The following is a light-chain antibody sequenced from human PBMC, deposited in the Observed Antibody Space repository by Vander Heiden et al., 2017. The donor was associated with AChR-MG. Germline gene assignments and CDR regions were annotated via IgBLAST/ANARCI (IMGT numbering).Light chain of an antibody. CDR2: GNS. J-gene: IGLJ2*01. CDR3: QSYDSSLSGVV. Sequence: SVLTQPPSVSGAPGQRVTISCTGSSSNIGAGYDVHWYPQLPGTAPKRLIYGNSNRPSGVPDRFSGSKSGTAASLAITGLQAEDGADYYCQSYDSSLSGVVFGGGTKLTVL. CDR1: SSNIGAGYD. V-gene: IGLV1-40*01.